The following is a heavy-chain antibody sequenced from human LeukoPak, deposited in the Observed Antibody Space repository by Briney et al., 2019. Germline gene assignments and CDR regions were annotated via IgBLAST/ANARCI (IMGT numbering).Heavy chain of an antibody. CDR2: MNPNSGNT. J-gene: IGHJ6*02. Sequence: GASVKVSCKASGYTFTSYDINWVRQATGQGLEWMGWMNPNSGNTGYAQKFQGRVTMTRNTSISTAYMELSSLRSEDTAVYYWARAYWGYYYYYGMDVWGQGTTVTVSS. CDR3: ARAYWGYYYYYGMDV. CDR1: GYTFTSYD. D-gene: IGHD3-16*01. V-gene: IGHV1-8*01.